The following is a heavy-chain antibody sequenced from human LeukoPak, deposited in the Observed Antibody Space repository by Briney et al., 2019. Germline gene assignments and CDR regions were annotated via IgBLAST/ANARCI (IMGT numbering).Heavy chain of an antibody. CDR1: GYTFTGYN. V-gene: IGHV1-2*02. J-gene: IGHJ4*02. D-gene: IGHD6-19*01. CDR3: ARDMTMAGEVPQY. CDR2: IKPNSGGT. Sequence: GASGKLSCQASGYTFTGYNMRWVRQAPGQGLEWMGSIKPNSGGTNYAQKFQGRVTMTRDTSISTAYMELSRLRSDDTAMYYCARDMTMAGEVPQYWGQGTLVTVSS.